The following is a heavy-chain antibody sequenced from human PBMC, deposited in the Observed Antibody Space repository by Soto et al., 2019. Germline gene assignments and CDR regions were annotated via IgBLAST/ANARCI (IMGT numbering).Heavy chain of an antibody. CDR3: ARDYAEDSNYAFDY. CDR2: ISYDGSNK. J-gene: IGHJ4*02. V-gene: IGHV3-30-3*01. Sequence: TGGSLRLSCAASGFTFSSYAMHWVRQAPSKGLEWVAVISYDGSNKYYADSVKGRFTISRDNSKNTLYLQMNSLRAEDTAVYYCARDYAEDSNYAFDYWGQGTLVTVSS. CDR1: GFTFSSYA. D-gene: IGHD4-4*01.